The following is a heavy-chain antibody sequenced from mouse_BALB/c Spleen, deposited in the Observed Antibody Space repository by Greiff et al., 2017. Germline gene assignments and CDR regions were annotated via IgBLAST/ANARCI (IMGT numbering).Heavy chain of an antibody. D-gene: IGHD2-14*01. J-gene: IGHJ2*01. V-gene: IGHV5-6-5*01. Sequence: EVQLVESGGGLVKPGGSLKLSCAASGFTFNSYAMSWVRQTPEKRLEWVASISSGGSTYYPDSVKGRFTISRDNARNILYLQMSSLRSEDTAMYYCARYYRYDDGCLDYWGQGTTLTVSS. CDR3: ARYYRYDDGCLDY. CDR1: GFTFNSYA. CDR2: ISSGGST.